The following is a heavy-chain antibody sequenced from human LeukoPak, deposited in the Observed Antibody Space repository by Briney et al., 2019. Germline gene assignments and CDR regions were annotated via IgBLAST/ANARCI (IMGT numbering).Heavy chain of an antibody. Sequence: SETLSLTCTVSGGPISSHYWSWIRQPPGRGLEWIGYIYYSGSTNYNPSLKSRVTISVDTSKNQFSLKLSSVTAADTAVYYCAREVAESYYYYYYYMDVWGKGTTVTVSS. CDR2: IYYSGST. CDR1: GGPISSHY. D-gene: IGHD2-15*01. J-gene: IGHJ6*03. V-gene: IGHV4-59*11. CDR3: AREVAESYYYYYYYMDV.